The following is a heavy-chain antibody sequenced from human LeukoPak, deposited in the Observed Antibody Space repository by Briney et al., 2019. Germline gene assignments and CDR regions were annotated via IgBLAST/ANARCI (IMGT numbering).Heavy chain of an antibody. CDR1: GFTVSSNY. D-gene: IGHD3-16*02. V-gene: IGHV3-66*01. CDR3: AKDRSLDYYYYMDV. CDR2: IYSGGST. Sequence: GGSLRLSCAASGFTVSSNYMSWVRQAPGKGLEWVSVIYSGGSTYYADSVKGRFTISRDNSKITLYLQMNSLRAEDTAVYYCAKDRSLDYYYYMDVWGKGTTVTVSS. J-gene: IGHJ6*03.